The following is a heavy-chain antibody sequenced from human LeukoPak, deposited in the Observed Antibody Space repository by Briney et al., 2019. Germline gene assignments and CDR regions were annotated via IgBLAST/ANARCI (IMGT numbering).Heavy chain of an antibody. D-gene: IGHD6-6*01. V-gene: IGHV3-20*04. Sequence: GGSLRLSCAASGFTFDDYGMSWVRQAPGKGLEWVSGINWNGGSTGYADSVKGRLTISRDNAKNSLYLQMNSLRAEDTAVYYCARVYSSSSPFDYWGQGTLVTVSS. CDR3: ARVYSSSSPFDY. J-gene: IGHJ4*02. CDR2: INWNGGST. CDR1: GFTFDDYG.